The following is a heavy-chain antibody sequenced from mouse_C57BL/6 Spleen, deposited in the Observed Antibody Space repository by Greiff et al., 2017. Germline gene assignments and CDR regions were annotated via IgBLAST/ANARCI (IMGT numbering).Heavy chain of an antibody. J-gene: IGHJ2*01. CDR2: IRSKSNNYAT. Sequence: EVQRVESGGGLVQPKGSLKLSCAASGFSFNTYAMNWVRQAPGKGLEWVARIRSKSNNYATYYADSVKDRFTISRDDSESMLYLQMNNLKTEDTAIYYCVRHDGYFDYWGQGTTLTVSS. CDR3: VRHDGYFDY. V-gene: IGHV10-1*01. CDR1: GFSFNTYA. D-gene: IGHD2-3*01.